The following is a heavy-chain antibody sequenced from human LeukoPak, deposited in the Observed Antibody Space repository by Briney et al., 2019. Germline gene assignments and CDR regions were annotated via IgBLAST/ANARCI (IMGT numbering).Heavy chain of an antibody. D-gene: IGHD6-13*01. CDR2: IIPIFGTA. CDR3: ATVVGDPAAGTFGWFDP. V-gene: IGHV1-69*05. J-gene: IGHJ5*02. Sequence: ASVKVSCKASGGTFSSYAISWVLQAPGQGLEWMGGIIPIFGTANYAQKFQGRVTITTDESTSTAYMELSSLRSEDTAVYYCATVVGDPAAGTFGWFDPWGQGTLVTVSS. CDR1: GGTFSSYA.